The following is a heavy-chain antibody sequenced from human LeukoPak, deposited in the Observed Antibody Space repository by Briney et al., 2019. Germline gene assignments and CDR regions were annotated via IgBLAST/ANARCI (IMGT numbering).Heavy chain of an antibody. D-gene: IGHD4-17*01. CDR1: GDSITSSHW. V-gene: IGHV4-4*02. CDR2: IFHAGST. CDR3: ARAYGDYRWFFDF. J-gene: IGHJ4*02. Sequence: SETLSLTCAVSGDSITSSHWWTWIRQPPGKGLEWIGEIFHAGSTNYNSSLESRVTISVDKPKDQFSLKLTSVTAADTAVYFCARAYGDYRWFFDFWGPGILVTVSS.